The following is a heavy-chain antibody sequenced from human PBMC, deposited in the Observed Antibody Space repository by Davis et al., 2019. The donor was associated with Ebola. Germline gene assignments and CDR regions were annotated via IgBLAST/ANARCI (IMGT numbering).Heavy chain of an antibody. CDR2: IYHSGST. Sequence: PSETLSLTCTVSGGSISSSSYYWGWIRQPPGKGLEWIGEIYHSGSTNYNPSLKSRVTISVDKSKNKFSLKLSSVTAADTAVYYCASKRGEVVPAARRGGYSSSWYFPLRYWGQGTLVTVSS. CDR3: ASKRGEVVPAARRGGYSSSWYFPLRY. V-gene: IGHV4-39*07. CDR1: GGSISSSSYY. J-gene: IGHJ4*02. D-gene: IGHD6-13*01.